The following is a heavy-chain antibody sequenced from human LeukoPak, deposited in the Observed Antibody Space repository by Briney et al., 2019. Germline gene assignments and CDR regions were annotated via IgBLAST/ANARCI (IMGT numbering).Heavy chain of an antibody. CDR3: AKTVYGDYIPPWYFDL. CDR1: GFTFSYYG. CDR2: ISSDGSDK. J-gene: IGHJ2*01. D-gene: IGHD4-17*01. V-gene: IGHV3-30*18. Sequence: GGSLRLSCAASGFTFSYYGMHWVRQTPGKGLEWVAVISSDGSDKYYADSVKGRFTISRDNSKNTLYLQMNSLRAEDTAVYYCAKTVYGDYIPPWYFDLWGRGTLVTVSS.